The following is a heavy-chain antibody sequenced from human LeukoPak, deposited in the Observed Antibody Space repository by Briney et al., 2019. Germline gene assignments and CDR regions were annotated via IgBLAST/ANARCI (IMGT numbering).Heavy chain of an antibody. D-gene: IGHD2-21*01. CDR3: VREYSRSVVAGSRPDL. CDR2: MYYRGTT. J-gene: IGHJ4*02. V-gene: IGHV4-39*02. CDR1: GGSISSSSYY. Sequence: KPSETLALTCSVSGGSISSSSYYWGWIRQSPGKGLEWIGSMYYRGTTYENSSLKSRVTLSIDTSKNQFSLKLTSVTPADTGVYYCVREYSRSVVAGSRPDLWGQGLLVTVSS.